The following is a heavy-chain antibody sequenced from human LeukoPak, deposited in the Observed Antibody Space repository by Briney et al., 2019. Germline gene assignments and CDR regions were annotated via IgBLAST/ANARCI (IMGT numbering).Heavy chain of an antibody. CDR2: IYPGDSDT. J-gene: IGHJ3*02. CDR1: GYSFTRYW. V-gene: IGHV5-51*01. Sequence: RGESLKISCKGSGYSFTRYWIGWGRQMRGKGLEWMGIIYPGDSDTRYSPSFQGQVTISADKSINTAYLQWSSLKASDTAMYYCARRSDGAFDIWGQGTMVTVSS. CDR3: ARRSDGAFDI.